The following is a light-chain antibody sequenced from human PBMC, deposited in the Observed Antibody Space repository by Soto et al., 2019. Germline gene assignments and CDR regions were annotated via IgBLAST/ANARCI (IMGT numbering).Light chain of an antibody. CDR2: DAS. J-gene: IGKJ1*01. Sequence: DIQMIQSPSSLSASVGDRVTITCRASQSISTYLNWYQQKPGKAPKVLIYDASSLESGVPSRFSGSGSGTDLTLSISSLQPEDFATYYCQQSYSTPWTFGQGTKVEIK. CDR3: QQSYSTPWT. CDR1: QSISTY. V-gene: IGKV1-39*01.